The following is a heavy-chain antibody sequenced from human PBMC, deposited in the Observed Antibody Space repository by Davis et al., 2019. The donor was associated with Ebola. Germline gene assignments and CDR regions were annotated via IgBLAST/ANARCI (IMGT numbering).Heavy chain of an antibody. J-gene: IGHJ5*02. CDR1: GGSISRSSYY. CDR2: INHSGST. CDR3: ARVGWLRFRWFDP. Sequence: MPSETLSLTCTVSGGSISRSSYYWSWIRQPPGKGLEWIGEINHSGSTNYNPSLKSRVTISVDTSKNQFSLKLSSVTAADTAVYYCARVGWLRFRWFDPWGQGTLVTVSS. D-gene: IGHD5-12*01. V-gene: IGHV4-39*07.